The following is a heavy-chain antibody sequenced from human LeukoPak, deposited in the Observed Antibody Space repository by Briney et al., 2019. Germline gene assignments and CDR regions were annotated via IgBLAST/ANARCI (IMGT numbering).Heavy chain of an antibody. D-gene: IGHD6-13*01. CDR1: GGSISSYY. Sequence: SETLSLTCTVSGGSISSYYWSWIRQPPGKGLEWIGYIYYSGSTKYDPSLKSRVTISVDTSKNQLSLKLSSVTAADTAVYYCARHVAGYSSNWYAGWFDPWGQGTLVTVSS. CDR2: IYYSGST. V-gene: IGHV4-59*08. CDR3: ARHVAGYSSNWYAGWFDP. J-gene: IGHJ5*02.